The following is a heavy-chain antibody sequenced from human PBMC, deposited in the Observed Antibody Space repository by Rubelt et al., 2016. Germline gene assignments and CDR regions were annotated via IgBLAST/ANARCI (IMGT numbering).Heavy chain of an antibody. J-gene: IGHJ4*02. CDR3: AKDLSSSNTFYFDY. CDR1: GFTFSSYA. D-gene: IGHD2-2*01. CDR2: LSGRGGST. Sequence: EVQLLESGGGLVQPGGSLRLSCAASGFTFSSYAMNWVRQAPGKGLDWVSSLSGRGGSTYYADSVKGRFTSSRDNSKNTLFLHMNSLRAEDTAIYYCAKDLSSSNTFYFDYWGQGTLVTVSS. V-gene: IGHV3-23*01.